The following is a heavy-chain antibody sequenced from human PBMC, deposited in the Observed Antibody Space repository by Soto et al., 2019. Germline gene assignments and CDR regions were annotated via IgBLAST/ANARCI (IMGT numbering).Heavy chain of an antibody. D-gene: IGHD2-2*01. CDR3: ARLYCSSTSCYSVGAFDI. Sequence: GGSLRLCCAASGFTFSSYGMHWVRQAPGKGLEWVALIWFDGSDKYYADSVKGRFTISRDNSKNTLYLQMNSLRADDTAVYYCARLYCSSTSCYSVGAFDIWGQGTMVTVSS. CDR1: GFTFSSYG. J-gene: IGHJ3*02. V-gene: IGHV3-33*01. CDR2: IWFDGSDK.